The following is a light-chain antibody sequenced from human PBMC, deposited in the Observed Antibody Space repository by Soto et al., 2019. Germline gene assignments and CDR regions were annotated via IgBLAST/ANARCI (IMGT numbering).Light chain of an antibody. CDR1: QSVHAY. J-gene: IGKJ1*01. Sequence: DIQMTQSPSTLSASVGDRVAITCRASQSVHAYLAWYQQKPGKAPNLLIYDASTLQSGVPSRFSGSRTGTEFTLTISSLQPADFATYYCQQYSSYPTFGQGTKVEIK. CDR3: QQYSSYPT. CDR2: DAS. V-gene: IGKV1-5*01.